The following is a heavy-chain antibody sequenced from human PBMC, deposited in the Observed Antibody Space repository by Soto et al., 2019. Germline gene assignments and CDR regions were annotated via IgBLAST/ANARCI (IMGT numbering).Heavy chain of an antibody. CDR2: IIPMPGTA. Sequence: QVQLVQSGAEVKKPGSSVKVSCKASGGTFGSYAISWVRQAPGQGLEWMGGIIPMPGTANYAQKFQGRVTIAADESTSTAYMEQSSLRSEDTAVYYCARSQGSSTSLEIYYYYYYGMDVWGQGTTVTVSS. V-gene: IGHV1-69*01. D-gene: IGHD2-2*01. CDR1: GGTFGSYA. CDR3: ARSQGSSTSLEIYYYYYYGMDV. J-gene: IGHJ6*02.